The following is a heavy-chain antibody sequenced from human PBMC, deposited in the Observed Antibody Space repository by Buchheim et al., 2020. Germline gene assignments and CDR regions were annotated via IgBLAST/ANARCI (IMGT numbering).Heavy chain of an antibody. J-gene: IGHJ4*02. CDR2: IAYDGSNR. Sequence: QVQLVESGGGVVQPGRSLRLSCAASGFSFRSYGMHWVRQAPGKGLEWVAVIAYDGSNRYYADSVKGRFTISRDTSKNTLYLQMNSLRAEDTAVYYCAKDYCSGGSCYFDYWGQGTL. V-gene: IGHV3-30*18. CDR3: AKDYCSGGSCYFDY. CDR1: GFSFRSYG. D-gene: IGHD2-15*01.